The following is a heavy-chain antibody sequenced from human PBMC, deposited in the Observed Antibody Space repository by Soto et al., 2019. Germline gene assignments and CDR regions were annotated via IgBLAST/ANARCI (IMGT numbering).Heavy chain of an antibody. CDR2: INAGNGNT. D-gene: IGHD1-26*01. J-gene: IGHJ4*02. CDR3: ARATVGEGGYFDY. Sequence: QVQLVQSGAEVKKPGASVKVSCKASGYTFTSYAMHWVRQAPGQRLEWMGWINAGNGNTKYSQKFQGRVTITRDTSASTAYMELSSLRSEDTAVYYCARATVGEGGYFDYWGKGTLVTVSS. CDR1: GYTFTSYA. V-gene: IGHV1-3*01.